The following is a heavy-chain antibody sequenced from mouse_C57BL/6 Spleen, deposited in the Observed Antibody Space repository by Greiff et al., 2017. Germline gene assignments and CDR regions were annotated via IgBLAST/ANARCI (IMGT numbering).Heavy chain of an antibody. J-gene: IGHJ2*01. D-gene: IGHD2-4*01. CDR2: IYPGDGDT. Sequence: VKLMESGPELVKPGASVKISCKASGYAFSSSWMNWVKQRPGKGLEWIGRIYPGDGDTNYNGKFKGKATLTADKSSSTAYMQLSSLTSEDSAVYFCARWGYYDPFDYWGQGTTLTVSS. V-gene: IGHV1-82*01. CDR1: GYAFSSSW. CDR3: ARWGYYDPFDY.